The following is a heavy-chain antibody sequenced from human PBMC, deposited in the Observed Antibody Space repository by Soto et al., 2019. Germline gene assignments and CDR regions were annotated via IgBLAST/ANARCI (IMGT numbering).Heavy chain of an antibody. J-gene: IGHJ4*01. V-gene: IGHV4-34*01. CDR3: ARGEQYSGRIFDY. CDR1: GGSFNGYY. D-gene: IGHD1-26*01. Sequence: LSLTCAVYGGSFNGYYWTWIRQPPGKGLEWIGDITYATSTKYNPSLESRVTISLDTSKNQYSLQLNSVTPEDTAVYFCARGEQYSGRIFDYWGQGTLVTVSS. CDR2: ITYATST.